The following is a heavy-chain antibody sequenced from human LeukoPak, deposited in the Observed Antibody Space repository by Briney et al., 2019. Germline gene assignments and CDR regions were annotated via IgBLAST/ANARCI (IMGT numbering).Heavy chain of an antibody. CDR3: ARVGGYLDY. Sequence: SSETLSLTCAVYGGSFSGYYWSWIRQPPGKGLGWIGEINHSGSTNYNPSLKSRVTISVDTSKNQFSLKLSSVTAADTAVYYCARVGGYLDYWGQGTLVTVSS. CDR1: GGSFSGYY. V-gene: IGHV4-34*01. J-gene: IGHJ4*02. CDR2: INHSGST.